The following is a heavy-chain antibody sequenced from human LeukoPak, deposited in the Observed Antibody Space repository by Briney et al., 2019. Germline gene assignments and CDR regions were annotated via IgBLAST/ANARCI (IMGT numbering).Heavy chain of an antibody. D-gene: IGHD6-19*01. Sequence: GSLRLSCAASGFTFSSYFMSWIRQPPGKGLEWIGEINHSGSTNYNPSLKSRVTISVDTSKNQFSLKLSSVTAADTAVYYCARRIAVAENWFDPWGQGTLVTVSS. CDR2: INHSGST. CDR1: GFTFSSYF. V-gene: IGHV4-34*01. J-gene: IGHJ5*02. CDR3: ARRIAVAENWFDP.